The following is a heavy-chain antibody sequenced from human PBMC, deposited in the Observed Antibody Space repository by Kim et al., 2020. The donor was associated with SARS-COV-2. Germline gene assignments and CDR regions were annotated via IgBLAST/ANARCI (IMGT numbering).Heavy chain of an antibody. V-gene: IGHV6-1*01. D-gene: IGHD4-17*01. Sequence: NDYAVSVKSRITINPDTSKNQFSLQLNSVTPEDTAVYYCARDYGDYGVDYWGQGTLVTVSS. CDR2: N. CDR3: ARDYGDYGVDY. J-gene: IGHJ4*02.